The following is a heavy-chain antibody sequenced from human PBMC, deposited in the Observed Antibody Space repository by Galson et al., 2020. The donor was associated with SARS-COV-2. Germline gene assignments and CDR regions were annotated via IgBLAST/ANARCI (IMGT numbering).Heavy chain of an antibody. CDR2: IKQDGSDR. Sequence: PGGSLRLSCAASGFRFSRNWMSWVRQAPGKGLQWVANIKQDGSDRYYVDSVKGRFTISSDYAKNSVYLQMSSLRADDTAVYFCARDEDGYNDVWGQGTLVAVSS. D-gene: IGHD3-22*01. J-gene: IGHJ4*02. CDR3: ARDEDGYNDV. V-gene: IGHV3-7*03. CDR1: GFRFSRNW.